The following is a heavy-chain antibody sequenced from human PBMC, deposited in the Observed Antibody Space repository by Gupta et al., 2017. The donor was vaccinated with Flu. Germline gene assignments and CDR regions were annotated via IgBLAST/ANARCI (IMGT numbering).Heavy chain of an antibody. CDR2: IIPIFGTA. V-gene: IGHV1-69*06. D-gene: IGHD4-17*01. CDR1: GGTFSSYA. J-gene: IGHJ3*02. CDR3: AREGDNDYGDYSTDAFDI. Sequence: QVQLVQSGAEVKKPGSSVKVSCKASGGTFSSYAISWVRQAPGQGLEWMGGIIPIFGTANYAQKFQGRVTITADKSTSTAYMELSSLRSEDTAVYYCAREGDNDYGDYSTDAFDIWGQGTMVTVSS.